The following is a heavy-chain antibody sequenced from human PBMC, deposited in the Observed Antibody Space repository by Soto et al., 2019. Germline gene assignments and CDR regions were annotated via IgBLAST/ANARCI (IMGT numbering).Heavy chain of an antibody. D-gene: IGHD2-21*01. V-gene: IGHV4-31*03. CDR2: IDYGGGA. CDR3: AKVRIGGPPAEAGYSDY. J-gene: IGHJ4*02. Sequence: QLQLPQSGPGLVKPSETLSLICTVSGGSNTTGYYWSWIRQHPGKGLEWFGFIDYGGGAHYNPSLETRLPISIDTSKNPFSLRLNSVTAADTAEYYCAKVRIGGPPAEAGYSDYWGLGTLVTVYS. CDR1: GGSNTTGYY.